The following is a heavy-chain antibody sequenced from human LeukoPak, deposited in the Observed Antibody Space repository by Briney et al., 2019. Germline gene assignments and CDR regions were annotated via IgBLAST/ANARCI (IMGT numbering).Heavy chain of an antibody. CDR1: GFLFNNYW. D-gene: IGHD6-13*01. J-gene: IGHJ5*01. CDR2: INQDESGI. Sequence: PGGSLRLSCAASGFLFNNYWMSWVRQAPGKGLEWVANINQDESGIYYVDSVKGRFTISRDNGKKSLYLQMNSLRVEDTAVYYCAGERPSSSWYDFWGQGTLVTVSS. CDR3: AGERPSSSWYDF. V-gene: IGHV3-7*01.